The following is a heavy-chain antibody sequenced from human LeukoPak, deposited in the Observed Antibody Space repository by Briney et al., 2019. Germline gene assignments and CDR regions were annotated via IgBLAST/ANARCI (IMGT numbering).Heavy chain of an antibody. V-gene: IGHV3-7*04. CDR3: ARLPYTASYYDC. CDR2: IKPDGSAE. CDR1: GFTFSSYW. J-gene: IGHJ4*02. D-gene: IGHD2-2*02. Sequence: PGGSLRLSCAASGFTFSSYWMSWVRQAPGKGLEWVANIKPDGSAEYYVDSVKGRFTMSRDNAENSLYLQMNSLRAEDTAVYYCARLPYTASYYDCWGQGALVTVSS.